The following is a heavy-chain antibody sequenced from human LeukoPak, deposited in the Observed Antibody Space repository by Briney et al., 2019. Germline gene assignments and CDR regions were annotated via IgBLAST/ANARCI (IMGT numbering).Heavy chain of an antibody. J-gene: IGHJ4*02. Sequence: SGGSLRLSCAASGFSVSSCAMSWVRQAPGKGLEWVSSISNSGYNTWYADSVKGRFTISRDNSQNTLYLQMSGLRAEDTALYYCARHDGSFFIYYVDHWGQGALVTVSS. D-gene: IGHD3-3*02. CDR2: ISNSGYNT. V-gene: IGHV3-23*01. CDR1: GFSVSSCA. CDR3: ARHDGSFFIYYVDH.